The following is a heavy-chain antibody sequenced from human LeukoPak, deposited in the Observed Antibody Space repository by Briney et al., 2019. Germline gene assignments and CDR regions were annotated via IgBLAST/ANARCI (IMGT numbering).Heavy chain of an antibody. CDR1: GGTFSSYA. Sequence: GASVKVSCKASGGTFSSYAISWVRQAPGQGLEWMGRIIPILGIANYAQKFQGRVTITADKSTSTAYMELSSLRSEDTAVYYCAREQLGSYSWFDPWGQGTLVTVSS. CDR3: AREQLGSYSWFDP. D-gene: IGHD1-26*01. CDR2: IIPILGIA. J-gene: IGHJ5*02. V-gene: IGHV1-69*04.